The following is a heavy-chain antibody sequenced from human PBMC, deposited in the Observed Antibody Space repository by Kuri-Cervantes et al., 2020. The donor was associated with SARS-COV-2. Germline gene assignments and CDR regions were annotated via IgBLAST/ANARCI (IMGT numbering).Heavy chain of an antibody. J-gene: IGHJ3*02. CDR1: GGSISSSSYY. CDR3: ARSVLLWFGEEQDAFDI. V-gene: IGHV4-61*05. CDR2: IYYSGST. Sequence: SETLSLTCTVSGGSISSSSYYWGWIRQPPGKGLEWIGYIYYSGSTNYNPSLKSRVTISVDTSKNQFSLKLSSVTAADTAVYYCARSVLLWFGEEQDAFDIWGQGTMVTVSS. D-gene: IGHD3-10*01.